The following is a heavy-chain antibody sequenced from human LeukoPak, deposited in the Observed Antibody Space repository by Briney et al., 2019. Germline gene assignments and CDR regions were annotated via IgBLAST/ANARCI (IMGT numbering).Heavy chain of an antibody. J-gene: IGHJ4*02. CDR2: ITGSGYDA. CDR3: AKGASGLRIVGDD. Sequence: GGSLRLSCAASGFTFSNYAMTWVRQAPGKGLEWVSTITGSGYDAYYADSVKGRFSISRDNSKNMPYLQMDSLRAEDTAVYYCAKGASGLRIVGDDWGQGTLVTVSS. V-gene: IGHV3-23*01. D-gene: IGHD2-15*01. CDR1: GFTFSNYA.